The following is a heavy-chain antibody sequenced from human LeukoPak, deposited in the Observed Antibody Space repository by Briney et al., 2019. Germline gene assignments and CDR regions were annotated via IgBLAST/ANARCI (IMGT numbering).Heavy chain of an antibody. CDR1: GFTFSSYG. J-gene: IGHJ4*02. D-gene: IGHD3-22*01. CDR2: ISGSGGST. Sequence: PGGSLRLSCAASGFTFSSYGMSWVRQAPGKGLEWVSAISGSGGSTYYADSVKGRFTISRDNSKNTLYLQMNSLRAEDTAVYYCAKDFGGSSGSIDYWGQGTLVTVSS. V-gene: IGHV3-23*01. CDR3: AKDFGGSSGSIDY.